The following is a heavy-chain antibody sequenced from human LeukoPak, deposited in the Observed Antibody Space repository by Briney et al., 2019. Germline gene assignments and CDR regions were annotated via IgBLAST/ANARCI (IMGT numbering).Heavy chain of an antibody. CDR2: IYYSGST. V-gene: IGHV4-59*01. J-gene: IGHJ4*02. CDR1: GGSISNYY. D-gene: IGHD2/OR15-2a*01. Sequence: ASETLSLTCTVSGGSISNYYWSWIRQPPGKGLEWIGYIYYSGSTNYNPSLKSRVTISVDTSKNQFSLKLSSVTAADTAVYYCARDPSMRYWGQGTLVTVSS. CDR3: ARDPSMRY.